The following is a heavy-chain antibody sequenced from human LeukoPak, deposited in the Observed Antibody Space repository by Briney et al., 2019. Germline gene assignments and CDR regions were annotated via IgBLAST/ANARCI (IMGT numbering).Heavy chain of an antibody. V-gene: IGHV3-33*01. CDR3: ATARNNYDYSGFSALDS. D-gene: IGHD3-22*01. Sequence: GRSPRLSCVASGFTFSNYGMHWVRQAPGMGLEWVAVIWYDGSNKNYRDSVRGRFTISRDNFKNTLYLEMNSLRAEDTAVYYCATARNNYDYSGFSALDSWGQGTLVTVAS. J-gene: IGHJ4*02. CDR2: IWYDGSNK. CDR1: GFTFSNYG.